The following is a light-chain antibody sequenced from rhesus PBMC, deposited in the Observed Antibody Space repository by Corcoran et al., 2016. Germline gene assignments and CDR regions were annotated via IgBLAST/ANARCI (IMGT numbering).Light chain of an antibody. V-gene: IGKV1-22*01. CDR2: KAS. CDR3: QQYSSRLT. CDR1: QGISSW. J-gene: IGKJ4*01. Sequence: DIQMTQSPSSLSASVGDTVTITCRASQGISSWLAWYQQKPGKAPKLLIDKASSLQSGVPSRFSGSGFGTDFTPTISSLQSEYFATYYCQQYSSRLTFGGGTKVELK.